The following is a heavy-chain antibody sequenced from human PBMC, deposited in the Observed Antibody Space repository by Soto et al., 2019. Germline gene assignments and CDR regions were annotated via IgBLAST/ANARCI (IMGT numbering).Heavy chain of an antibody. V-gene: IGHV3-33*01. Sequence: QVQLVESGGGVVQPGRSLRLSCAASGFTFSSYGMHWVRQAPGKGLEWVAVIWYDGSNKYYADSVKGRFTISRDNSTNTLYLQMNSLRAEDTAVYYCARDPVEYQRPYGMDVWGQGTTVTVSS. D-gene: IGHD2-2*01. CDR1: GFTFSSYG. J-gene: IGHJ6*02. CDR3: ARDPVEYQRPYGMDV. CDR2: IWYDGSNK.